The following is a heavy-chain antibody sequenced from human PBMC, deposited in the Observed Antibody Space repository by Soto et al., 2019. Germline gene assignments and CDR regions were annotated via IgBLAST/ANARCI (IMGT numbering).Heavy chain of an antibody. D-gene: IGHD3-22*01. Sequence: LKISCKGSVYSFTSYWISWVRQMPGTGLGWMGRMDPSDSYTNYSPSFQGHVTISADKSLSTAYLPWSSLKASDSAMYYCARPGSSGHYSPWGQGTLVTVSS. V-gene: IGHV5-10-1*01. J-gene: IGHJ5*02. CDR1: VYSFTSYW. CDR2: MDPSDSYT. CDR3: ARPGSSGHYSP.